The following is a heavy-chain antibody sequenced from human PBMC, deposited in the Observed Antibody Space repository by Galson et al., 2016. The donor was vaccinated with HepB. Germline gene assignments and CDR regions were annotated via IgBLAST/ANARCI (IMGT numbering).Heavy chain of an antibody. V-gene: IGHV4-39*01. D-gene: IGHD3-9*01. CDR1: GDSMSRSSFL. J-gene: IGHJ4*02. CDR3: ARHSRYFNTLTGYYEGPTFDS. Sequence: SETLSLTCSVSGDSMSRSSFLWGRIRQPPGKGLEWMGSFYYGGSTYYNPSLKSRLTISVDKSNNQFSLKLSSVTAADTAVYYCARHSRYFNTLTGYYEGPTFDSWGRGTLVTVSS. CDR2: FYYGGST.